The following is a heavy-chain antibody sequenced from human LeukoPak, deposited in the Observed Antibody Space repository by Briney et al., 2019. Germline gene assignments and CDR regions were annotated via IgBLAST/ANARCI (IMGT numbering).Heavy chain of an antibody. Sequence: GGSLRLSCAASGFTFSSYAMSWVRQAPGKGLEWVSAISGSGGSTYYADSVKGRFTISRDNSKNTLYLQMNNLRAEDTAVYYCAKDRGSGSFSDWGQGTLVTVSS. CDR2: ISGSGGST. CDR3: AKDRGSGSFSD. V-gene: IGHV3-23*01. J-gene: IGHJ4*02. D-gene: IGHD3-10*01. CDR1: GFTFSSYA.